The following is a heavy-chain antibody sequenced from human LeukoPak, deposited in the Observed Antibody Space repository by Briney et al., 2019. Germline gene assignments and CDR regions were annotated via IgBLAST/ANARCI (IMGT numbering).Heavy chain of an antibody. D-gene: IGHD3-22*01. CDR2: INHSGST. V-gene: IGHV4-34*01. Sequence: SETLSLTCAVYGGSFSGYYWSWIRQPPGKGLEWIGEINHSGSTNYNPSLKSRVTISVDTSKNQFSLKLSSVTAADTAVYYCARLSYYDSSGYYYTDAFDIWGQGTMVTVSS. CDR1: GGSFSGYY. CDR3: ARLSYYDSSGYYYTDAFDI. J-gene: IGHJ3*02.